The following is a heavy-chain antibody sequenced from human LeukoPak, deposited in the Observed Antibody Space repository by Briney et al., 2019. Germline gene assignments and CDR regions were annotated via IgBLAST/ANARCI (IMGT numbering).Heavy chain of an antibody. CDR3: ARVLDSYCSGGSCYSVYYFDY. CDR1: GYTFTSYG. V-gene: IGHV1-18*01. D-gene: IGHD2-15*01. CDR2: ISAYNGNT. Sequence: GASVKVSCKASGYTFTSYGISWVRQAPGQGLEWMGWISAYNGNTNYAQKLQGRVTMTTDTSTSTAYMELRSLRSDDTAVYYCARVLDSYCSGGSCYSVYYFDYWGQGTLVTVSS. J-gene: IGHJ4*02.